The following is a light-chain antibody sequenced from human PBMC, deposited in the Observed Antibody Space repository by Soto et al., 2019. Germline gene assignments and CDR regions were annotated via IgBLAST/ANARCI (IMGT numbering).Light chain of an antibody. V-gene: IGLV3-21*02. CDR1: NIGRKS. CDR2: DDR. CDR3: QLWDSNSDHVV. J-gene: IGLJ2*01. Sequence: SSELTQPPSVSVAPGQTARITCGGTNIGRKSVHWYQQKPGQAPAVVVYDDRDRPSGIPERFSGSNSGNTAALTISRVEAGDEADYYCQLWDSNSDHVVFGGGTKVTVL.